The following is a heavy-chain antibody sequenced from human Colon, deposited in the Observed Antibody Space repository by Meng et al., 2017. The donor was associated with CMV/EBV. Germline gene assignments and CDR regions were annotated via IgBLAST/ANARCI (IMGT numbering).Heavy chain of an antibody. Sequence: GESLKISCAASGFTFSSYAMHWVRQAPGKGLEWVAVISYDGSNKYYADSVKGRFTISRDNAKNTVYLQMNSLRAEDTAVYYCARDRLIGSGTGGLDVWGQGTTVTVSS. D-gene: IGHD3-10*01. CDR2: ISYDGSNK. V-gene: IGHV3-30*04. CDR3: ARDRLIGSGTGGLDV. CDR1: GFTFSSYA. J-gene: IGHJ6*02.